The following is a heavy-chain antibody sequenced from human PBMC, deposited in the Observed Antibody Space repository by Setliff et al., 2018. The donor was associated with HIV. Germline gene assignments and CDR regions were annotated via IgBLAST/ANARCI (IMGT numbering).Heavy chain of an antibody. CDR2: IRYDGSYR. D-gene: IGHD6-6*01. Sequence: GGSLRLSCAVSGFTFISYGMYWVRQAPGKGLEWVAFIRYDGSYRYYVDSVKGRFTISRDNSKNTLYLQVDSLRAEDTAVYYCARGHGEYSSSDQDYWGQGTLVTVSS. V-gene: IGHV3-30*02. J-gene: IGHJ4*02. CDR1: GFTFISYG. CDR3: ARGHGEYSSSDQDY.